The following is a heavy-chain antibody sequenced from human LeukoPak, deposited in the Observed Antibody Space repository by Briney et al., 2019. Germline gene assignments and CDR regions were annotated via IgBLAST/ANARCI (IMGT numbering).Heavy chain of an antibody. V-gene: IGHV3-7*01. Sequence: GGSLRLSCAASGFTFTTYWMTWVRQAPGKGLEWVANINQDGSEKYFVDSVKGRFTISRDNAKNSLYLQMNSLRVEDTAVYYCARVAKYYYGSETYYFFEHWGQGTPVTAPS. D-gene: IGHD3-10*01. J-gene: IGHJ4*02. CDR2: INQDGSEK. CDR1: GFTFTTYW. CDR3: ARVAKYYYGSETYYFFEH.